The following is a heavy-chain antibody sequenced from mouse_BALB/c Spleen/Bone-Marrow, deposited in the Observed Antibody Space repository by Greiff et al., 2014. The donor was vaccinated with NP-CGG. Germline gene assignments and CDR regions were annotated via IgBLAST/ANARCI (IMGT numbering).Heavy chain of an antibody. J-gene: IGHJ4*01. CDR3: ARAAYDPYAMDY. CDR2: INPNNDGT. D-gene: IGHD2-3*01. Sequence: VQLVESGAELVKPGASVKLSCKASGYTFTSYYMYWVKPRPGQGLEWIGEINPNNDGTNFHEKFKGKATLTVDKSSSTAYMQLSSLTSEDSAVYYCARAAYDPYAMDYWGQGTSVTVSS. V-gene: IGHV1S81*02. CDR1: GYTFTSYY.